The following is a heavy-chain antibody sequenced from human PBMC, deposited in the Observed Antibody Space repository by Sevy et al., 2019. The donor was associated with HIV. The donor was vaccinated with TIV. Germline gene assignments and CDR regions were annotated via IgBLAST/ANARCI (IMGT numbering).Heavy chain of an antibody. CDR2: INPSGGST. D-gene: IGHD6-19*01. Sequence: ASVKVSCKASGYTFTNYYKHWVRQAPGQGLEWMGIINPSGGSTSYAQRFQGRVTMTRETSTITVYMELSSLRSEDTAVYYCARGGTRGWTYFDYWGQGTLVTVSS. CDR3: ARGGTRGWTYFDY. J-gene: IGHJ4*02. V-gene: IGHV1-46*01. CDR1: GYTFTNYY.